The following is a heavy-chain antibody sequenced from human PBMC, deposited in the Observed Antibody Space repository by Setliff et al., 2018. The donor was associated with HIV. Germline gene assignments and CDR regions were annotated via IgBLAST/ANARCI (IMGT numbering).Heavy chain of an antibody. CDR2: IYHSGST. V-gene: IGHV4-38-2*01. CDR1: GFSISSGYY. Sequence: SETLSLTCAVSGFSISSGYYWGWIRQPPGKGLEWIGIIYHSGSTNYSPSLKSRVTILLDPSKNQFSLKLSSVTAADTAVYYCARSRGTQQEEYYFDYWGPGTLVTVSS. CDR3: ARSRGTQQEEYYFDY. J-gene: IGHJ4*02. D-gene: IGHD5-12*01.